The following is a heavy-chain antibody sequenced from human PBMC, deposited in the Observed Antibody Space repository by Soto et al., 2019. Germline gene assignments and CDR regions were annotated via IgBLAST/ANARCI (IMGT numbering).Heavy chain of an antibody. CDR2: IKEDGSEE. CDR3: ATVISSPFSNFDY. CDR1: GFTFSTYW. V-gene: IGHV3-7*01. J-gene: IGHJ4*02. Sequence: EVQLVQSGGGLVQPGGSLRLSCVASGFTFSTYWMTWVRQAPGMGLEWVAGIKEDGSEEVYVDSVKGRFSISRDNAKTSLYLQLNSLRAEDTAVYYCATVISSPFSNFDYWGQGSLVTVSS. D-gene: IGHD2-2*01.